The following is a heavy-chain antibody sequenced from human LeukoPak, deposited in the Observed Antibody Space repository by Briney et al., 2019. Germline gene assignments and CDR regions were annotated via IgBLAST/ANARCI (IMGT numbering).Heavy chain of an antibody. D-gene: IGHD3-22*01. CDR1: GGSISSYY. J-gene: IGHJ4*02. CDR2: IYTSGST. CDR3: ARDPYYYDSSPRAQVIFDY. V-gene: IGHV4-4*07. Sequence: PSETLSLTCTVSGGSISSYYWSWIRQPAGKGLEWIGRIYTSGSTNYNPSLKSRVTISVDTSKNQFSLKLSSVTAADTAVYYCARDPYYYDSSPRAQVIFDYWGQGTLVTVSS.